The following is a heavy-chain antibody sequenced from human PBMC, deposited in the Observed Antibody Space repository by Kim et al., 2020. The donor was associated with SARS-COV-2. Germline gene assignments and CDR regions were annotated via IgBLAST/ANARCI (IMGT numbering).Heavy chain of an antibody. CDR2: IYYSGST. D-gene: IGHD5-18*01. Sequence: SETLSLTCTVSGGSISSYYWSWIRQPPGKGLEWIGYIYYSGSTNYNPSLKSRVTISVDTSKNQFSLKLSSVTAADTAVYYCARVRTAMAYDYWGQGTLVTVSS. CDR3: ARVRTAMAYDY. J-gene: IGHJ4*02. V-gene: IGHV4-59*13. CDR1: GGSISSYY.